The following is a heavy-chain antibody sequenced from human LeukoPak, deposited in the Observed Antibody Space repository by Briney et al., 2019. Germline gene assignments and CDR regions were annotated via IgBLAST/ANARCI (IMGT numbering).Heavy chain of an antibody. D-gene: IGHD2-15*01. J-gene: IGHJ5*02. CDR2: INSDGSST. CDR1: GFTFSSYW. CDR3: AAPSCKGCWFDP. Sequence: GGSLRLSCAASGFTFSSYWMHWVRQAPGKGLVWVSRINSDGSSTSYADSVKGRFTISRDNAKNTLYLQMNSLRAEDTAVYYCAAPSCKGCWFDPWGQETLVTVSS. V-gene: IGHV3-74*01.